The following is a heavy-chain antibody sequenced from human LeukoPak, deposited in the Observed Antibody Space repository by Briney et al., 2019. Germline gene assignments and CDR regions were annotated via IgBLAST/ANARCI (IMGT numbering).Heavy chain of an antibody. CDR1: GFTFSNYA. D-gene: IGHD2-8*01. J-gene: IGHJ4*02. CDR2: ISYDENNK. V-gene: IGHV3-30-3*01. CDR3: ARSQWSDY. Sequence: PGGSLRLSCAASGFTFSNYAMYWVRQAPGKGLEWVAVISYDENNKYYTDSVKGRFTISRDNSKNTLYLQVNSLRAEDTAVYYCARSQWSDYWGQGTLVTVSS.